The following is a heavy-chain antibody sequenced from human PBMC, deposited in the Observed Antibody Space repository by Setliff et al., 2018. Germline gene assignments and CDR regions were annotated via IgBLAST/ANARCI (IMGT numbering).Heavy chain of an antibody. CDR2: IIPIFGTA. CDR3: ARKGPNSSSHVFGY. J-gene: IGHJ4*02. V-gene: IGHV1-69*05. Sequence: GASVKVSCKASGGTFSSYAISWVRQAPGQGLEWMGGIIPIFGTAKYSQEFQGRVTITRDTSATTVYMELSSLRSDDMAVYYCARKGPNSSSHVFGYWGQGTLVTVSS. D-gene: IGHD3-16*01. CDR1: GGTFSSYA.